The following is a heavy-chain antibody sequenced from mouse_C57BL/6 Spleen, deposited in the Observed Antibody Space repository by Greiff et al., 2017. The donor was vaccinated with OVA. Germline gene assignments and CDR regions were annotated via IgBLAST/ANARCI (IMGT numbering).Heavy chain of an antibody. V-gene: IGHV5-12*01. J-gene: IGHJ2*01. Sequence: EVQLVESGGGLVQPGGSLKLSCAASGFTFSDYYMYWVRQTPEKRLEWVAYISNGGGSTYYPDTVKGRFTISRDNAKNTLYLQMSRLKSEDTAMYYCARLREGAFDYWGQGTTLTVSS. CDR3: ARLREGAFDY. CDR2: ISNGGGST. CDR1: GFTFSDYY.